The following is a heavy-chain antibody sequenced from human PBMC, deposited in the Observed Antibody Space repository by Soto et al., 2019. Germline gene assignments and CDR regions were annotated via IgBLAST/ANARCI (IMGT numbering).Heavy chain of an antibody. Sequence: VRQAPGKGLEWVSVIYSGGSTYYADSVKGRFTISRDNSKNTLYLQMNSLRAEDTAVYYCARDPRFFFDPWGQGTLVTVSS. V-gene: IGHV3-66*01. CDR2: IYSGGST. CDR3: ARDPRFFFDP. J-gene: IGHJ5*02.